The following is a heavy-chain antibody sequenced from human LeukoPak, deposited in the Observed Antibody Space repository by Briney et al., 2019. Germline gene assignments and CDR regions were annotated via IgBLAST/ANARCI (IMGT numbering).Heavy chain of an antibody. V-gene: IGHV3-11*04. J-gene: IGHJ4*02. CDR2: ISSSGNTI. D-gene: IGHD1-26*01. Sequence: GGSLRLSRAASGFTFSDYYMNWVRQAPGKGLEWVSYISSSGNTIYYADSVKGRFTISRDNAKNSLYLQMNSLRAEDTAVYYCAGDRIVVPRGGFGYWGQGTLVTVSS. CDR1: GFTFSDYY. CDR3: AGDRIVVPRGGFGY.